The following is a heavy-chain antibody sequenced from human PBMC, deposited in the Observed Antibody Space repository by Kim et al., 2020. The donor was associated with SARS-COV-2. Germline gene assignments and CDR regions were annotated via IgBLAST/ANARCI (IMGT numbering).Heavy chain of an antibody. V-gene: IGHV6-1*01. D-gene: IGHD1-1*01. J-gene: IGHJ4*02. CDR2: YN. Sequence: YNDYAVAVKSRITINPDTSKNQFSLQLNSVTPEDTAVYYCAMEVVQNFDYWGQGTLVTVSS. CDR3: AMEVVQNFDY.